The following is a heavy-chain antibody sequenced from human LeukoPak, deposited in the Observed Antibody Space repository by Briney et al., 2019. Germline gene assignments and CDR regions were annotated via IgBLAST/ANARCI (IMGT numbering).Heavy chain of an antibody. Sequence: QPGRSLRLSCAASGFTFSSHTIHWVRQAPGKGLEWVALILYDGSNTYYADSVKGRFTISRDNSKNTLYLQMNSLRAEDTALYYCARDMGYTYGHAFDYWGQGTLVTVSS. J-gene: IGHJ4*02. D-gene: IGHD5-18*01. CDR1: GFTFSSHT. CDR3: ARDMGYTYGHAFDY. V-gene: IGHV3-30-3*01. CDR2: ILYDGSNT.